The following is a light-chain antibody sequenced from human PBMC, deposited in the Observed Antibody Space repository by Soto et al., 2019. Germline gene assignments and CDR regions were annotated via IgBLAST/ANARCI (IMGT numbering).Light chain of an antibody. CDR1: QSISLC. V-gene: IGKV1-5*03. Sequence: DIHMTQSPSTLSASVGDRVTITCRASQSISLCVVWYQQKPGRAPNLLIYKTSSLETGVPSRFSGSGSGTEFTLTISSLQPDDFATYYCQHYKDYSWTFGQGTKVEVK. J-gene: IGKJ1*01. CDR2: KTS. CDR3: QHYKDYSWT.